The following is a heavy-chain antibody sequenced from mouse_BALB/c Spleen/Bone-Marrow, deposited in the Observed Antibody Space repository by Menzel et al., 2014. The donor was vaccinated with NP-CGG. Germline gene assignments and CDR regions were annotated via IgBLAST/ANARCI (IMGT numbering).Heavy chain of an antibody. V-gene: IGHV1S127*01. CDR3: ARDYGNLYYFDY. CDR2: IHPSDSET. J-gene: IGHJ2*01. Sequence: VQLQQSGAELVRPVASVKLSCKASGYSFTSYWMNWVKQMPGQGLEWIGMIHPSDSETRLNQKFKDKATLPVYPSYSKDSMKFNSLTSEDSAVYECARDYGNLYYFDYWGQGTTLTVSS. CDR1: GYSFTSYW. D-gene: IGHD2-1*01.